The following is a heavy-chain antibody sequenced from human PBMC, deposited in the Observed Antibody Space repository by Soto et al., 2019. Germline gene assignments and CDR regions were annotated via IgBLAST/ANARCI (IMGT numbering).Heavy chain of an antibody. CDR2: VIPIFGTA. Sequence: QVQLVQSGAEVKKPGSSVKVSCKASGGTFSSYAISWVRQAPGQGLEWMGGVIPIFGTANYAQKFQVRVTITADESTSTAYMELSSLRSEDTAVYYCAREFGDYGGNHGPFQQWGQGTLVTVSS. J-gene: IGHJ1*01. CDR3: AREFGDYGGNHGPFQQ. D-gene: IGHD4-17*01. V-gene: IGHV1-69*01. CDR1: GGTFSSYA.